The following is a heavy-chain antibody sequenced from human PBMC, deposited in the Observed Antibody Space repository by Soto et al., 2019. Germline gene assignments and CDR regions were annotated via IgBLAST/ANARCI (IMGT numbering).Heavy chain of an antibody. CDR2: ISGSTGTT. CDR3: AKDTSSSPYYMDV. Sequence: EVQVLESGGGSVQPGGSLRLSCAASGFTFSNFAMSWVRHAPGKGLEWVSEISGSTGTTYYADSVKGRFIISRDHSKNTLQLQRNSLRAEDTAVYSCAKDTSSSPYYMDVWGKGTTVTVSS. CDR1: GFTFSNFA. V-gene: IGHV3-23*01. D-gene: IGHD2-2*01. J-gene: IGHJ6*03.